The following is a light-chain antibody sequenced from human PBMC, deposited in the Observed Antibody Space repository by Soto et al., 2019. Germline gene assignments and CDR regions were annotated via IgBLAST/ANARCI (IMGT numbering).Light chain of an antibody. CDR1: QSVSDN. Sequence: EIVLTQYPAPLSVSPGERFTLSCMASQSVSDNLAWYQQKPGQAPRLLIHSDSSRATGIPDRFSGSGSGTDFTLTISRLEPEDFAVYYCQQYGSSPWTFGQGTNVDI. J-gene: IGKJ1*01. V-gene: IGKV3-20*01. CDR2: SDS. CDR3: QQYGSSPWT.